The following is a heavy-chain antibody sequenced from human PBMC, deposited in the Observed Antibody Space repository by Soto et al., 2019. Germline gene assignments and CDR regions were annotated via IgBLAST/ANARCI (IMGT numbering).Heavy chain of an antibody. D-gene: IGHD1-1*01. CDR3: AIWRERERAFDV. CDR2: LYDVDGS. V-gene: IGHV3-53*01. J-gene: IGHJ3*01. Sequence: DVQLVESRGGLIQPGESLRLSCAAFGLTISGKKYVAWVRQAPGEGLEWVSALYDVDGSFYADSVTGRFTTSSDSSKTTVYLQMNDLGPDDTAVYYCAIWRERERAFDVWCQGTTVTISS. CDR1: GLTISGKKY.